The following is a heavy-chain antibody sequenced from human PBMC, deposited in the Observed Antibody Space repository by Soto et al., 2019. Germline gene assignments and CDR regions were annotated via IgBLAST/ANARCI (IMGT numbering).Heavy chain of an antibody. V-gene: IGHV1-24*01. Sequence: ASVKVSCKVSGYTLTELSMHWVRQAPGKGLEWMGGFDPEDGETIYAQKFQGRVTMTEDTSTDTAYMELSSLRSEDTAVYYCATGTLGVGATAFDYGGQGTLVTVSS. CDR1: GYTLTELS. CDR3: ATGTLGVGATAFDY. D-gene: IGHD1-26*01. CDR2: FDPEDGET. J-gene: IGHJ4*02.